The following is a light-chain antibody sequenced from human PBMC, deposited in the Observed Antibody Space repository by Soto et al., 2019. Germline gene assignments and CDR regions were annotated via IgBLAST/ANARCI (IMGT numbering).Light chain of an antibody. J-gene: IGLJ2*01. CDR1: SGDIGGYNY. CDR3: AAWDDSLNGVV. CDR2: EVT. V-gene: IGLV2-14*01. Sequence: QSALTQPASVSGSPGQSITISCTGTSGDIGGYNYVSWYQQHPGKAPKLLISEVTNRPSGVSNRFSGSKSGTSASLAISGLQSEDEADYYCAAWDDSLNGVVFGGGTQLTVL.